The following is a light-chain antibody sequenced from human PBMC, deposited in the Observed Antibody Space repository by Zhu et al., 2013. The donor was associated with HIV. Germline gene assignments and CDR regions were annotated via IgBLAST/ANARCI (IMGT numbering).Light chain of an antibody. J-gene: IGLJ1*01. CDR2: EAS. CDR3: CSYAGDSTYV. Sequence: QSALTQPASVSGSPGQSITISCTGTSSDIGRYNVISWYQQHPDKAPKLIISEASKRPSGISNRFSGSKSGKTASLTISGLQAEDEADYYCCSYAGDSTYVFGTGTTVTVL. CDR1: SSDIGRYNV. V-gene: IGLV2-23*01.